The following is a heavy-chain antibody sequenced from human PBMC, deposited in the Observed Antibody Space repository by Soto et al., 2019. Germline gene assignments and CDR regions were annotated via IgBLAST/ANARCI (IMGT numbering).Heavy chain of an antibody. CDR2: INHSGST. J-gene: IGHJ5*02. V-gene: IGHV4-34*01. Sequence: SETLSLTCAVYGGSFSGYYWSWIRQPPGKGLEWIGEINHSGSTNYNPSLKSRVTISVDTSKNQFSLKLSSVTAADTAVYYCARGSGRYYGWGSSHNGFAPGGQEPLVTVPS. CDR3: ARGSGRYYGWGSSHNGFAP. CDR1: GGSFSGYY. D-gene: IGHD3-10*01.